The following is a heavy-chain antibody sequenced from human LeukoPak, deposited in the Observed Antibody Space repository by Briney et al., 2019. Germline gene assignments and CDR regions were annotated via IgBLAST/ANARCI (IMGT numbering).Heavy chain of an antibody. Sequence: PGGSLRLSCAASGFTFDDYGMSWVRQAPGKGLEWVSSINWNGGSTGYADPVKGRFTISRDNAKNSLYLQMDSLRVEDTAVYYCSSQPAVIDLDFWGQGALVTVSS. V-gene: IGHV3-20*04. J-gene: IGHJ4*02. CDR2: INWNGGST. CDR1: GFTFDDYG. CDR3: SSQPAVIDLDF. D-gene: IGHD2/OR15-2a*01.